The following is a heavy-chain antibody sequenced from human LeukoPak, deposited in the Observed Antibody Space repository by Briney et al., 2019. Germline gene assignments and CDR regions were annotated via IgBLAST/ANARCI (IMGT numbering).Heavy chain of an antibody. Sequence: GGSLRLSCVASGFTFSTYTMNWVRQAPGKGLEWVSSVSDSRDVHYSDSVKGRFTISRDNARNSLYLQMNSLRDEDTAVYYCTRDGLHTAHFDYWGQGTLVTVSS. D-gene: IGHD5-18*01. CDR3: TRDGLHTAHFDY. J-gene: IGHJ4*02. CDR1: GFTFSTYT. CDR2: VSDSRDV. V-gene: IGHV3-48*02.